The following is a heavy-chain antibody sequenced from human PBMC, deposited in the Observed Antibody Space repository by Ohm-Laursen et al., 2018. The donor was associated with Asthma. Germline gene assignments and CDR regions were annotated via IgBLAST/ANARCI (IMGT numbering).Heavy chain of an antibody. CDR2: IYPGDSDT. D-gene: IGHD6-13*01. CDR3: ATVGQEQLVSWFDP. Sequence: ASLRLSCKGSGYSFSSHWIGWVRQMPGKGLEWMGMIYPGDSDTRYSPSFQGQVTISTDKSISTAYLQWSSLKASDTAMYYCATVGQEQLVSWFDPWGQGTLVTVPS. V-gene: IGHV5-51*01. J-gene: IGHJ5*02. CDR1: GYSFSSHW.